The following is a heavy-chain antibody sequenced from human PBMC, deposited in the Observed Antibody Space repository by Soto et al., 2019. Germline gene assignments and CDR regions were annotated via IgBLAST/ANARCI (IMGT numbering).Heavy chain of an antibody. CDR2: INPSGGST. CDR3: AREAVYYYDSSRYDLGY. CDR1: GYTFTSYY. V-gene: IGHV1-46*01. Sequence: ASVKVSCKASGYTFTSYYMHWVRQAPGQGLEWMGIINPSGGSTSYAQKFQGRVIMTGDTATSTVYMELSSLRSEDTAVYYCAREAVYYYDSSRYDLGYWGQGTLVTVSS. J-gene: IGHJ4*02. D-gene: IGHD3-22*01.